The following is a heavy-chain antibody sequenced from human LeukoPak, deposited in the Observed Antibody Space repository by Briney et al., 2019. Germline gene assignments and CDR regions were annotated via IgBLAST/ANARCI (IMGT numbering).Heavy chain of an antibody. D-gene: IGHD2-2*01. V-gene: IGHV3-33*06. CDR2: IWNDGSKK. Sequence: SGASLRLSCAASGFPFSSYGMHWVRQAPAKGLEWVAVIWNDGSKKLYADSVKGRFTVSRDNHKNVVFLQMNTLRVDDTAVYYCAKDRNIVIIPAAIEGFDYWGLGTLVTVAS. J-gene: IGHJ4*02. CDR3: AKDRNIVIIPAAIEGFDY. CDR1: GFPFSSYG.